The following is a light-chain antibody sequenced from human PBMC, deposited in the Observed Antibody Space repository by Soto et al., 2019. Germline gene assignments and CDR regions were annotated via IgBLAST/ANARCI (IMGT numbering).Light chain of an antibody. CDR2: AAS. CDR3: QQSYSTLSIT. J-gene: IGKJ5*01. CDR1: QSISSY. Sequence: DIQMTQSPSSLSASVGDRVTITCRASQSISSYLNWYQQKPGQAPKLLIYAASSLQSGVASRFSGSGSGTDFTLTISSLQPEDFATYYCQQSYSTLSITFGQGTRLEIK. V-gene: IGKV1-39*01.